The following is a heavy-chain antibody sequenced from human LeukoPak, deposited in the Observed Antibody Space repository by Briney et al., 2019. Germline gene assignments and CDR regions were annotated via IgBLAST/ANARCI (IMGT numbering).Heavy chain of an antibody. CDR1: GFIFSSYA. V-gene: IGHV3-30*02. D-gene: IGHD2-21*01. CDR2: IRYDGSNK. Sequence: GGSLRLSCAASGFIFSSYAMHWVRQAPGKGLEWVAFIRYDGSNKYYADSVKGRFIISRDNSKNTLFLQMNSLRAEETAVYYCAKEEIQMWSLGSWGQGTLVTVSS. J-gene: IGHJ4*02. CDR3: AKEEIQMWSLGS.